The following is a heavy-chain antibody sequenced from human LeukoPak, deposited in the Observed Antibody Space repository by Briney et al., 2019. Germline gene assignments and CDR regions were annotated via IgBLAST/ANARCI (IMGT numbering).Heavy chain of an antibody. V-gene: IGHV3-21*01. CDR1: GFTFSTYS. Sequence: GGSLRLSCAASGFTFSTYSMNWVRQAPGKGLKWVSSIAYSIIHVHYADSVKGRFTISRDNAKNSLYLQMNSLRAEDTALYYCARFSVGEYQLLTLFDYWGQGTLVTVSS. CDR2: IAYSIIHV. CDR3: ARFSVGEYQLLTLFDY. J-gene: IGHJ4*02. D-gene: IGHD2-2*01.